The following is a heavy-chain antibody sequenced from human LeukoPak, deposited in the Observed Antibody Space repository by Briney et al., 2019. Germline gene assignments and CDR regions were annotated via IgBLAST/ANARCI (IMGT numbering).Heavy chain of an antibody. Sequence: GGSLRLSCAASGFTFSSYAMSWVRQAPGKGLEWVSAISGSGGSTYYADSVKGRFTISRDNAKNSLYLQMNSLRAEDTAVYYCAREAAGPEVDYYYMDVWGKGTTVTVSS. CDR1: GFTFSSYA. V-gene: IGHV3-23*01. CDR3: AREAAGPEVDYYYMDV. CDR2: ISGSGGST. J-gene: IGHJ6*03. D-gene: IGHD6-13*01.